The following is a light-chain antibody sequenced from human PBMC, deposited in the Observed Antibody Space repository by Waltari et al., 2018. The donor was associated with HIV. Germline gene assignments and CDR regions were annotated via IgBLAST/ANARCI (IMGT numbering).Light chain of an antibody. J-gene: IGLJ3*02. CDR3: QTWGTGSAV. CDR2: VNRDGSH. Sequence: QPVLTQPPSASGSLGASVKLTRPPSRGHRRNALPWHRQQPEKGPRVLMKVNRDGSHDRGAGIPDRFSRSTHGAERYLTISSLQSEDEAEYCCQTWGTGSAVSGGGTKLTVL. V-gene: IGLV4-69*01. CDR1: RGHRRNA.